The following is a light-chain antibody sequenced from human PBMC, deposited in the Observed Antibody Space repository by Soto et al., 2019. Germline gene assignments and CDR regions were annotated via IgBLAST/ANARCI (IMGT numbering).Light chain of an antibody. CDR3: QQYNNWQT. J-gene: IGKJ1*01. CDR1: QSVSSD. CDR2: GAS. V-gene: IGKV3-15*01. Sequence: EIVLTQSPGTLSLSPGERATLSCRASQSVSSDYLAWYQQKPGQAPRVLIYGASTRATGIPARFSGSGSGTEFTLTISSLQSEDFAVYYCQQYNNWQTFGQGTKVDIK.